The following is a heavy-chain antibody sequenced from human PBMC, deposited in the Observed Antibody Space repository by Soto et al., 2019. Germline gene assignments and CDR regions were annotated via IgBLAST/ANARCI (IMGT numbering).Heavy chain of an antibody. J-gene: IGHJ4*02. Sequence: PGESLKISCQGTGYRFSSSWLGWVRQKPGKGLEWLGNVYPSDSDVRYSPAFEGQVTISADNSINTAYLQWLNLKASDTAIYYCTKGATSPFDSCGQGTRVTVYS. CDR1: GYRFSSSW. D-gene: IGHD3-16*01. V-gene: IGHV5-51*01. CDR2: VYPSDSDV. CDR3: TKGATSPFDS.